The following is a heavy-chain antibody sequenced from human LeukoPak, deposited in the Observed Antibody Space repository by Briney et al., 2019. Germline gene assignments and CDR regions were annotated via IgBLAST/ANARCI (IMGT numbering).Heavy chain of an antibody. Sequence: GGSLRLSCAASGFTFSSYAMHWVRQAPGKGLEWVAVISYDGSNKYYADSVKGRFTISRDNSKNTLYLQMNSLRAEDTAVYYCARDYYDSSGYWFDYWGQGTLVTVSS. D-gene: IGHD3-22*01. CDR1: GFTFSSYA. CDR2: ISYDGSNK. CDR3: ARDYYDSSGYWFDY. V-gene: IGHV3-30*14. J-gene: IGHJ4*02.